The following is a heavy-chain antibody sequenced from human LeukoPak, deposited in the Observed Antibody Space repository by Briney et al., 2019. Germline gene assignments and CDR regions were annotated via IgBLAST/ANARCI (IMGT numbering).Heavy chain of an antibody. CDR2: IYTSGST. CDR3: ARDRGMEGYSGYDSPREDY. D-gene: IGHD5-12*01. CDR1: GGSISSYY. Sequence: SETLSLTCTVSGGSISSYYWSWIRQPAGKGLEWIGHIYTSGSTNYNPSLKSRVTMSVDTSKNQFSLKLRSVTAADTAVYYCARDRGMEGYSGYDSPREDYWGQGTLVTVSS. V-gene: IGHV4-4*07. J-gene: IGHJ4*02.